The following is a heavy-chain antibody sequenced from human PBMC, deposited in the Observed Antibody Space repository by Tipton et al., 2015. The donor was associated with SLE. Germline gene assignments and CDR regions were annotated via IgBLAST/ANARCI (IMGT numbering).Heavy chain of an antibody. CDR3: ARGAALIQDHSWFDP. CDR2: IYYSGST. CDR1: GGSISSGGYY. V-gene: IGHV4-61*08. Sequence: TLSLTCTVSGGSISSGGYYWSWTRQPPGKGLEWIGYIYYSGSTNYNPSLKSRVTISVDTSKNQFSLKLSSVTAADTAVYYCARGAALIQDHSWFDPWGQGTRVIVSS. J-gene: IGHJ5*02. D-gene: IGHD2-21*01.